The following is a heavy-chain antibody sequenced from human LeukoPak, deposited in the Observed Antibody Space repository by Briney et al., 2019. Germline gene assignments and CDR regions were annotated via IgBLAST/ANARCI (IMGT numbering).Heavy chain of an antibody. Sequence: SETLSLTCAVYGGSFSGYYWSWIRQPPGKGLEWIGEINHSGSTNYNPSLKSRVTISVDTSKNQFSLKLSSVTAADTAVYYCARGRLSIAAAGDAFDIWGQGTMVTVSS. CDR1: GGSFSGYY. V-gene: IGHV4-34*01. CDR2: INHSGST. D-gene: IGHD6-13*01. CDR3: ARGRLSIAAAGDAFDI. J-gene: IGHJ3*02.